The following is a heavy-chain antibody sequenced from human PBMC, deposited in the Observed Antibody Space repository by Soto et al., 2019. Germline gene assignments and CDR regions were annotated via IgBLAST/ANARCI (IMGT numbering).Heavy chain of an antibody. CDR3: ARRSEGRESHVSGMDV. D-gene: IGHD3-10*01. CDR2: LIPIFGTP. V-gene: IGHV1-69*01. J-gene: IGHJ6*02. Sequence: VQVVQSGAEVKKPGSSVKVSCRTSGGSFNTYAISWVRQAPGHGLEWMGGLIPIFGTPNYAQKFQDRVTISADESPNTGYMELTRLRSEDTAVYYCARRSEGRESHVSGMDVWGLGTTVIVSS. CDR1: GGSFNTYA.